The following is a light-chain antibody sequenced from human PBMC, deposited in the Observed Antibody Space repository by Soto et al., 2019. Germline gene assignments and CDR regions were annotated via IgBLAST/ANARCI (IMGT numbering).Light chain of an antibody. CDR2: AAS. CDR1: QSISIY. Sequence: DSQMTQSPSSLSASVGDRVTITCRASQSISIYLNWYQQKPVKAPNLLIYAASSLQSGVPSRFSGSESENSSTHSIGSLQPEDFATYYCQQSYSTPWRLGQGTQVEMK. J-gene: IGKJ1*01. CDR3: QQSYSTPWR. V-gene: IGKV1-39*01.